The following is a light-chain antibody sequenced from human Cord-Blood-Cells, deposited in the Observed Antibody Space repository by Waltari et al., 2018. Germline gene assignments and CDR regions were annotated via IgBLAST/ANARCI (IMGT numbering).Light chain of an antibody. CDR3: QQYSSPLT. J-gene: IGKJ4*01. CDR2: GAS. CDR1: QSVRSSY. V-gene: IGKV3-20*01. Sequence: EIVLTQSPGTLSLSPGERATLPCRASQSVRSSYLAWYMQKPGQAPRLLIYGASSRATGIPDRFSGSGSGTDFTLTISRLEPEDFAVYYCQQYSSPLTFGGGTKVEIK.